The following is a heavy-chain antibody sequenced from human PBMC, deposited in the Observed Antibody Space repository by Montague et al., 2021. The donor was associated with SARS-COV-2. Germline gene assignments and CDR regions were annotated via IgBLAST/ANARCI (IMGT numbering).Heavy chain of an antibody. CDR1: GFTFSNSA. J-gene: IGHJ6*02. Sequence: SLRLSCAASGFTFSNSAMNWVRQAPGKGLEWVSGSSGSDGGTHYADSVKGRFTISRDNSKNVLYLQMNSLRAEGTALYYCAKDSYYYGLGYGMDVWGQGTTVTVS. CDR3: AKDSYYYGLGYGMDV. CDR2: SSGSDGGT. D-gene: IGHD3-10*01. V-gene: IGHV3-23*01.